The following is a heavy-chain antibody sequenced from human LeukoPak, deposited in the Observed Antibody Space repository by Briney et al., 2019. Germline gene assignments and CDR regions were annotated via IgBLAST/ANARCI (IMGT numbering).Heavy chain of an antibody. V-gene: IGHV3-48*03. D-gene: IGHD2-15*01. CDR1: GFTFSSYE. CDR2: ISSSGSTI. Sequence: GGSLRLSCAASGFTFSSYEMNWVRQAPGKGLEWVSYISSSGSTIYYADSVKGRFTISRDNSKNTLYLQMNSLRAEDTAIYYCAKNGDRGAYCSGGSCYPYFYYYMDVWGKGTTVTISS. J-gene: IGHJ6*03. CDR3: AKNGDRGAYCSGGSCYPYFYYYMDV.